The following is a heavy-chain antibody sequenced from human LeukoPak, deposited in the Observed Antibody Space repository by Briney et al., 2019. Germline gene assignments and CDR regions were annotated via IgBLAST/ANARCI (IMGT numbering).Heavy chain of an antibody. V-gene: IGHV3-33*01. J-gene: IGHJ4*02. CDR2: IWYDGSNK. Sequence: GRSLRLSCAASGFTFSSYGMHWVRQAPGKGLGWVAVIWYDGSNKYYADSVKGRFTISRDNSKNTLYLQMNSLRAEDTAVYYCARDKIASFDYWGQGTLVTVSS. CDR1: GFTFSSYG. CDR3: ARDKIASFDY. D-gene: IGHD2-15*01.